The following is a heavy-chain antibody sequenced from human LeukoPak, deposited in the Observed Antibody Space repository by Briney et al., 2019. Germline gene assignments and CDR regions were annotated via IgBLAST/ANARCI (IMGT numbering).Heavy chain of an antibody. J-gene: IGHJ4*02. V-gene: IGHV3-48*01. CDR1: GFTFSSYS. CDR3: ANAYGDLDY. Sequence: PGGSLRLSCAASGFTFSSYSMNWVRQAPGKGLEWVSYISSSSSTIYYADSVKGRFTISRDNSKNTLYLQMNSLRAEDTAVYYCANAYGDLDYWGQGTLVTVSS. CDR2: ISSSSSTI. D-gene: IGHD4-17*01.